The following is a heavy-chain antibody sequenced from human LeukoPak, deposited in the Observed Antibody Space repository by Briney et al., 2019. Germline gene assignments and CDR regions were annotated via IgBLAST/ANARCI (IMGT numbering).Heavy chain of an antibody. CDR3: ARIYGDFTAYYFDY. Sequence: GGSLRLSCAASGFTFSSYSMNWVRQAPGKGLEWVSYISSSSSTIYYADSVKGRFTISRDNAKKSLYLQMHSLRAEDTAVYYCARIYGDFTAYYFDYWGQGTLVTVSS. CDR2: ISSSSSTI. D-gene: IGHD4-17*01. CDR1: GFTFSSYS. V-gene: IGHV3-48*04. J-gene: IGHJ4*02.